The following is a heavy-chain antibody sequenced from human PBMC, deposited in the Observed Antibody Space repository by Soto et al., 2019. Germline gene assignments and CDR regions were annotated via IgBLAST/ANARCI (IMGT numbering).Heavy chain of an antibody. CDR3: AKGKYGLGSPTDY. D-gene: IGHD3-10*01. Sequence: GGSLRLSCAASGFTFSSYAMSWVRQAPGKGLEWVSAISGSGGSTYYADSVKGRFTISRDNPKNTLYLQMNSLRAEDTAVYYCAKGKYGLGSPTDYWGQGTLVTVSS. CDR2: ISGSGGST. CDR1: GFTFSSYA. V-gene: IGHV3-23*01. J-gene: IGHJ4*02.